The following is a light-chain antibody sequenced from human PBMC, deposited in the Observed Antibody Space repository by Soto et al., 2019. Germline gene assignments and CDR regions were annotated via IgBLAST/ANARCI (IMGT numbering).Light chain of an antibody. V-gene: IGKV3-20*01. CDR2: GAS. J-gene: IGKJ1*01. CDR3: QQFGSSPWT. CDR1: QSVSSSY. Sequence: ENVLTQSPGTLYLSPGERATLSCRASQSVSSSYLTWYQQKPGQAPRLLIYGASSRATGIPDRFSGSGSGTDFTLTISRLEPEDFAVYYCQQFGSSPWTFGQGNKVEIK.